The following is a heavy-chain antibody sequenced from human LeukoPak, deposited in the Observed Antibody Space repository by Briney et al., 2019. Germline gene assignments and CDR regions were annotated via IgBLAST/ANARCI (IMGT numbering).Heavy chain of an antibody. CDR1: GGSISSYY. CDR3: ARQGGYIAPLAF. D-gene: IGHD6-13*01. Sequence: SETLSLTCTVSGGSISSYYWRWIRQPPGKGLEWIGYISYSGNTNYNPSLKSRVTISVDTSKNQFSLKLSSVTAADTAVYYCARQGGYIAPLAFWGQGTLVTVSA. V-gene: IGHV4-59*08. J-gene: IGHJ4*02. CDR2: ISYSGNT.